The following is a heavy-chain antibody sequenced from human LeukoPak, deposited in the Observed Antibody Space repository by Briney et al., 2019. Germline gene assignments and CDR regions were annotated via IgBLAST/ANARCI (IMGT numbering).Heavy chain of an antibody. D-gene: IGHD2-2*02. CDR1: GYTXTGYY. CDR2: INLDSGGT. Sequence: ASVKVSCKASGYTXTGYYIQWMRQAPGQGLEWMGWINLDSGGTKNAQSLQGRVTMTRDTSISTAYMELSRLGSDDTAVYYCARLREGLYHFDSWGQGTLVTVSS. CDR3: ARLREGLYHFDS. V-gene: IGHV1-2*02. J-gene: IGHJ4*02.